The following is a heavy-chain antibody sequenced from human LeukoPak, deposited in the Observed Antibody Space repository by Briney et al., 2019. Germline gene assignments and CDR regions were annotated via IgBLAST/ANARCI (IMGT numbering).Heavy chain of an antibody. CDR3: ARAGSPRYCSSTSCFIDY. D-gene: IGHD2-2*01. CDR2: ISSSSSTI. Sequence: GGSLRLSCTASGLSLNSYAISWVRQVPGKGLEWVSYISSSSSTIYYADSVKGRFTISRDNAKNSLYLQMNSLRAEDTAVYYCARAGSPRYCSSTSCFIDYWGQGTLVTVSS. J-gene: IGHJ4*02. CDR1: GLSLNSYA. V-gene: IGHV3-48*01.